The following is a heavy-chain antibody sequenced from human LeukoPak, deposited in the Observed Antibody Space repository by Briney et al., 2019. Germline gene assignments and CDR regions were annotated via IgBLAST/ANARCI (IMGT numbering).Heavy chain of an antibody. CDR1: GGSISSYY. CDR3: AGGPYYDFWSGPIYYYYYMDV. Sequence: SETLSLTXTVSGGSISSYYWSWIRQPAGKGLEWIGRIYTSGSTNYNPSLKSRVTMSVDTSKNQFSLKLSSVTAADTAVYYCAGGPYYDFWSGPIYYYYYMDVWGKGTTVTVSS. CDR2: IYTSGST. D-gene: IGHD3-3*01. V-gene: IGHV4-4*07. J-gene: IGHJ6*03.